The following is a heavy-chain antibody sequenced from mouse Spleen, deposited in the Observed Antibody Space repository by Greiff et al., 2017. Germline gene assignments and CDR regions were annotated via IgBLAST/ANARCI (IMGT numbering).Heavy chain of an antibody. CDR1: GFTFSSYA. Sequence: EVQLVESGGGLVKPGGSLKLSCAASGFTFSSYAMSWVRQTPEKRLEWVATISSGGSYTYYPDSVKGRFTISRDNAKNTLYLQMSSLRSEDTAMYYCARQRGNWDFDYWGQGTTLTVSS. J-gene: IGHJ2*01. V-gene: IGHV5-9-3*01. CDR2: ISSGGSYT. D-gene: IGHD4-1*01. CDR3: ARQRGNWDFDY.